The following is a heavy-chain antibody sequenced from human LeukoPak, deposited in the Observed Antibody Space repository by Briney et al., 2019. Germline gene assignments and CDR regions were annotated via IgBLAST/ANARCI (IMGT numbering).Heavy chain of an antibody. D-gene: IGHD6-19*01. V-gene: IGHV3-23*01. CDR1: GFTFSSYA. J-gene: IGHJ4*02. CDR2: ITAGGGST. CDR3: AKNSDSSGNPFDY. Sequence: PGGSLRLSCAASGFTFSSYAMSWVRQAPGKGLEWVSTITAGGGSTYYADSVKGRIIISRDNSKNTLYLQMNSLRAEDTAVYYCAKNSDSSGNPFDYRGQGTLVTVSS.